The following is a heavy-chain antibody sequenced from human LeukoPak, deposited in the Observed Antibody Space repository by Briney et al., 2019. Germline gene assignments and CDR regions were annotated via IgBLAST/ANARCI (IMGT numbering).Heavy chain of an antibody. V-gene: IGHV1-69*13. CDR2: IIPIFGTA. CDR3: ARGGVGAAAFDY. D-gene: IGHD1-26*01. J-gene: IGHJ4*02. Sequence: ASVKVSCKASGGTFSSYAISWVRQAPGQGLEWMGGIIPIFGTANYAQKFQGRVTITADVSTSTAYMELSSLRSEDTAVYYCARGGVGAAAFDYWGQGTLVTVSS. CDR1: GGTFSSYA.